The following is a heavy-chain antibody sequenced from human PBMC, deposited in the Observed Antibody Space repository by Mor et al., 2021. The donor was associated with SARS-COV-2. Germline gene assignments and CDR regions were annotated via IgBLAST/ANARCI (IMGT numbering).Heavy chain of an antibody. D-gene: IGHD3-22*01. Sequence: NHSGSTNYNPSLKSRVTISVDTSKNQFSLKLSSVTAADTAVYYCARGPTSRSSGYPVDYWGQGTL. CDR2: NHSGST. J-gene: IGHJ4*02. CDR3: ARGPTSRSSGYPVDY. V-gene: IGHV4-34*01.